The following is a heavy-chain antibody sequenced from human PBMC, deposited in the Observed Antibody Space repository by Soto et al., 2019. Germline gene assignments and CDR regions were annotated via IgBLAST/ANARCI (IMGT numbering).Heavy chain of an antibody. J-gene: IGHJ4*02. D-gene: IGHD2-21*01. CDR1: GFTFSSYS. Sequence: GGSLRLSCAASGFTFSSYSMNWVRQAPGKGPEWVSYISSSSSTIYYADSVKGRFTISRDNAKNSLYLQMNSLRAEDTAVYYCARAVAEYCGGGSCYLGYWGQGTLVTVSS. CDR3: ARAVAEYCGGGSCYLGY. CDR2: ISSSSSTI. V-gene: IGHV3-48*01.